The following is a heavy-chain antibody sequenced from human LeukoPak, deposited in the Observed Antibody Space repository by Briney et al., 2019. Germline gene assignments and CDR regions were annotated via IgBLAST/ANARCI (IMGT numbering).Heavy chain of an antibody. J-gene: IGHJ4*02. CDR2: ISAYNGNK. D-gene: IGHD6-13*01. Sequence: GASVKVSCKASGYTFTSYGISWVRQAPGQGLEWMGWISAYNGNKNYAQKLQGRVTITRDTSANTAYMELSSLRSEDMAVYYCARAYSISWPGPFFDYWGQGTLVTVSS. V-gene: IGHV1-18*03. CDR1: GYTFTSYG. CDR3: ARAYSISWPGPFFDY.